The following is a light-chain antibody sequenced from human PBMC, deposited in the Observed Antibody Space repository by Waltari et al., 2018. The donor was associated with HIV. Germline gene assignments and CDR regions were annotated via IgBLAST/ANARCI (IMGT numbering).Light chain of an antibody. CDR1: TSNVGINF. Sequence: QSVLTQPPSASGTPGQRVTISCSGTTSNVGINFVSWYQQLPGTAPKLLIYRDNRRPSGVPDRFSGSKSGASASLAISGLRSEDEGDYYCATWDDSLGGFYVFGAGTKVTV. CDR2: RDN. CDR3: ATWDDSLGGFYV. V-gene: IGLV1-47*01. J-gene: IGLJ1*01.